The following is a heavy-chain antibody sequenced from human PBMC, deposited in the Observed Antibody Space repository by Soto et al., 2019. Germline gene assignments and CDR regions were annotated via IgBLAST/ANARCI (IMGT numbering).Heavy chain of an antibody. D-gene: IGHD3-16*01. Sequence: QITLKESGPTLVKPTQSLTLTCTFSGFSLSSSGVAVGWIRQPPGKALEWLGLIYWDDDKRYSASLKTRLTITKDTSKNQVVLTMTNMGPVDTATYYCAHSMALGRFAPWGQGTLVTVSS. CDR3: AHSMALGRFAP. J-gene: IGHJ5*02. CDR1: GFSLSSSGVA. V-gene: IGHV2-5*02. CDR2: IYWDDDK.